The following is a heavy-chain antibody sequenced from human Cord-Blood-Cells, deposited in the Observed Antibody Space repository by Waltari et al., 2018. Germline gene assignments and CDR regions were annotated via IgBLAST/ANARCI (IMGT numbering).Heavy chain of an antibody. CDR3: ARDRRELFDY. CDR1: GFTFSSYG. V-gene: IGHV3-33*01. CDR2: IWYDGSNK. D-gene: IGHD3-10*01. Sequence: QVQLVESGGGVVQPGRSLRLSCAASGFTFSSYGMHWVRQAPGKGLEWVAGIWYDGSNKYYADSVKGRFTISRDKSKNTLYLQMNSLRAEDTAVYYCARDRRELFDYWGQGTLVTVSS. J-gene: IGHJ4*02.